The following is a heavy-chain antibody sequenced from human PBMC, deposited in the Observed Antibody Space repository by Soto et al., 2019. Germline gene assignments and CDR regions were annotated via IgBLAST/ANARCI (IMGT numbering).Heavy chain of an antibody. CDR2: MNPNSGNT. D-gene: IGHD3-10*01. CDR3: ARGGVLWFGEPDSPYYFDY. Sequence: ASVKVSCKASGYTFTSYDINWVRQATGQGLEWMGWMNPNSGNTGYAQKLQGRVTMTRNTSITTAYMELSSLRSEDTAVYYCARGGVLWFGEPDSPYYFDYWGQGTLVTVSS. J-gene: IGHJ4*02. V-gene: IGHV1-8*01. CDR1: GYTFTSYD.